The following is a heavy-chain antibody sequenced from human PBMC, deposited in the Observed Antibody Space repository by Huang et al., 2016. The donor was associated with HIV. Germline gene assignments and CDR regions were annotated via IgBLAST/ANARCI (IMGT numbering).Heavy chain of an antibody. CDR3: ARSAYGDLDY. J-gene: IGHJ4*02. CDR2: MNPNTDNT. D-gene: IGHD4-17*01. CDR1: GYTFTNYD. V-gene: IGHV1-8*02. Sequence: QVHLVQSGAEVKKPGASVKVSCKASGYTFTNYDINWVRQAPGRGLEWMVWMNPNTDNTGFAQSFQGRVTMTRKTSITTAYMELTSLTSEDTAVYYCARSAYGDLDYWGLGTLVIVSS.